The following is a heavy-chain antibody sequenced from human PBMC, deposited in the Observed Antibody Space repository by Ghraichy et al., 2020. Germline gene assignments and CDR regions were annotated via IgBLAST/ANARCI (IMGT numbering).Heavy chain of an antibody. J-gene: IGHJ4*02. V-gene: IGHV3-7*01. CDR3: AIDRGGGAHDY. CDR2: INQDGSVK. CDR1: GLTFSSNW. Sequence: GGSLRLSCAASGLTFSSNWMSWVRQAPGKGLEWVANINQDGSVKNCVGSVKGRFTISRDNAKNSLYLQMNNLRAEDTAVYYCAIDRGGGAHDYGGQGTLVTVSS. D-gene: IGHD3-10*01.